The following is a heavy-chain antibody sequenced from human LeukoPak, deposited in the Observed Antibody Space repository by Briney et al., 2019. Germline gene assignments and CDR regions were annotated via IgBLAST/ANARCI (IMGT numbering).Heavy chain of an antibody. CDR3: ARDLEGAFDI. CDR1: GLTFSSYA. Sequence: GSLRLSCAASGLTFSSYAMSWVRQAPGKGLEWVSAISGSGGSTYYADSVKGRLTISRDNSKNTLYLQMNSLRAEDTAVYYCARDLEGAFDIWGQGTMVTVSS. V-gene: IGHV3-23*01. J-gene: IGHJ3*02. CDR2: ISGSGGST.